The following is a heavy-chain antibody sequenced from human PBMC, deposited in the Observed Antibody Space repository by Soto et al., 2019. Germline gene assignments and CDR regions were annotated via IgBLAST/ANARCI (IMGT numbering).Heavy chain of an antibody. V-gene: IGHV3-48*02. J-gene: IGHJ4*02. CDR2: ISSSSSTI. Sequence: GGSLRLSCAASGFTFSSYSMNWVRQAPGKGLEWVSYISSSSSTIYYADSVKGRFTISRDNAKNSLYLQMNSLRDEDTAVYYCARDYSPRAHSSSFSCWGQGTLVTVSS. CDR1: GFTFSSYS. CDR3: ARDYSPRAHSSSFSC. D-gene: IGHD6-13*01.